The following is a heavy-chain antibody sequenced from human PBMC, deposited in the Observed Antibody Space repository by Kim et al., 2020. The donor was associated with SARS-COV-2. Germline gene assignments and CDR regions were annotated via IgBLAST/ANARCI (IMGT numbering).Heavy chain of an antibody. V-gene: IGHV3-13*01. Sequence: GGSLRLSCAASGFTFSSYDMHWVRPATGKGLEWVSAIGTAGDSNYPGSVKGRFTISRENAKNSLYLQRNSLRAGDTAVYYCARSKYSSGWSLDYWGQGTMVTVSS. J-gene: IGHJ4*02. CDR1: GFTFSSYD. CDR2: IGTAGDS. D-gene: IGHD6-19*01. CDR3: ARSKYSSGWSLDY.